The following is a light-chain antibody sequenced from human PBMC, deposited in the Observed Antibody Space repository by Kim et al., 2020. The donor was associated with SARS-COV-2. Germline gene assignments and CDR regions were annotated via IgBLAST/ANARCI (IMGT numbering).Light chain of an antibody. J-gene: IGKJ1*01. CDR2: GAS. Sequence: GSPGERATLSCRASQRVSSNLAWYQQKPGQAPRLLIYGASTRATGIPARFSGSGSGTEFNLTISSLQSEDFAVYYCQQYNNWPGTFGQGTKVDIK. CDR1: QRVSSN. V-gene: IGKV3-15*01. CDR3: QQYNNWPGT.